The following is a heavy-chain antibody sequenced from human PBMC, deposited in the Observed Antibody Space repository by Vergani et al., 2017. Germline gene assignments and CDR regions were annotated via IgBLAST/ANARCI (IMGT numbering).Heavy chain of an antibody. CDR1: GGSFTSYH. D-gene: IGHD4-11*01. Sequence: QVQLQQWGGGLLKPSETLSLTCVVNGGSFTSYHWTWIRQSPGEGLEWVGDIEHPGRPEYNPDLKSRLTRSVDKSRNQFSLTLNSVTATDTAIYFCARVNTETNGDRDYYYYMDVWGQGTAVTVS. V-gene: IGHV4-34*01. CDR3: ARVNTETNGDRDYYYYMDV. J-gene: IGHJ6*03. CDR2: IEHPGRP.